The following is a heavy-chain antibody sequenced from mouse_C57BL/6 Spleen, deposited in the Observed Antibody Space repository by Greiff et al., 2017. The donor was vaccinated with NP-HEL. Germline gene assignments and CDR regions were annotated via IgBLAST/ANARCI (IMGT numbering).Heavy chain of an antibody. Sequence: QVQLQQSGTELVKPGASVKLSCKASGYTFTSYWMHWVKQRPGQGLEWIGNINPSNGGTNYNEKFKSKATLTVDKSSSTAYMQLSSLTSEDSAVYYCARWITTVVAKDYWGQGTTLTVSS. CDR1: GYTFTSYW. CDR2: INPSNGGT. V-gene: IGHV1-53*01. CDR3: ARWITTVVAKDY. D-gene: IGHD1-1*01. J-gene: IGHJ2*01.